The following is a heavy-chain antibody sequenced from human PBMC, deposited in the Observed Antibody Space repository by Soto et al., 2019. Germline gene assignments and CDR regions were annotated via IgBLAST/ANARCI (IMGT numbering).Heavy chain of an antibody. D-gene: IGHD3-22*01. CDR2: IYYSGST. CDR1: GGSVSGGSYY. J-gene: IGHJ5*02. CDR3: ATGTYDSSGPFDP. Sequence: QVQLQESGPELVKPSETLSLTCTVSGGSVSGGSYYWGWIRQPPGRGLEWIGYIYYSGSTNYNPSLKSRVTISVDTSKNQFSLKLSSVTAADTAVYYCATGTYDSSGPFDPWGQGTLVTVSS. V-gene: IGHV4-61*01.